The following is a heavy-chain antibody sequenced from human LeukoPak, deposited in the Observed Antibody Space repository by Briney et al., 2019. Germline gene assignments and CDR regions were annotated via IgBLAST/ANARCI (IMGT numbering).Heavy chain of an antibody. Sequence: ASVKVSCKVSGYTLTELSMHWVRQAPGKGLEWMGGFDPEDGETIYAQKFQGRVTMTEDTSTDTAYMELSSLRSEDTAVYYCATRSLGDRIGGDAFDIWGQGTMVTVSS. CDR2: FDPEDGET. V-gene: IGHV1-24*01. D-gene: IGHD3-16*01. CDR3: ATRSLGDRIGGDAFDI. CDR1: GYTLTELS. J-gene: IGHJ3*02.